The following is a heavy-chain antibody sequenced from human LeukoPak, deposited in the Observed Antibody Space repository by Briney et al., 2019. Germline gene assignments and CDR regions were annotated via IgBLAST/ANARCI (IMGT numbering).Heavy chain of an antibody. CDR1: GYSFTSYW. V-gene: IGHV5-51*01. CDR3: ASNYDSSGYAFDY. Sequence: GESLKISCKGSGYSFTSYWIGWVRQMPGKGLDWMGIIYPGDSDTRYSPSFQGQVTISADKSISTAYLQWSSLKASDTAMYYCASNYDSSGYAFDYWGQGTLVTVSS. J-gene: IGHJ4*02. D-gene: IGHD3-22*01. CDR2: IYPGDSDT.